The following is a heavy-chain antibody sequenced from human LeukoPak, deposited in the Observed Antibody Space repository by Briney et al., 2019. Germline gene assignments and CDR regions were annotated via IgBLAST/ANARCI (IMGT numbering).Heavy chain of an antibody. J-gene: IGHJ4*02. CDR2: IRVTGSRT. CDR3: AKTSRGNSGYDSPFDY. Sequence: PGGSLRLSCAASGFTFSTYAMSWVRQAPGKGLEWVSGIRVTGSRTDYADSVKGRFTISRDNSKDTLYLQMNSLRADDTAVYYCAKTSRGNSGYDSPFDYWGQGTLVTVSS. CDR1: GFTFSTYA. D-gene: IGHD5-12*01. V-gene: IGHV3-23*01.